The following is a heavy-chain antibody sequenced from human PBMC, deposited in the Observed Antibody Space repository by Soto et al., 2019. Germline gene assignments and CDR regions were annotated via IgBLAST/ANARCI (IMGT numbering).Heavy chain of an antibody. CDR3: AREAMTTVTTSKYYYYYGMDV. Sequence: PGGSLRLSCAASGFTLSSYSMNWVRQAPGKGLEWVSYISSSSSTIYYADSVKGRFTISRDNAKNSLYLQMNSLRDEDTAVYYCAREAMTTVTTSKYYYYYGMDVWGQGTTVTVSS. V-gene: IGHV3-48*02. CDR2: ISSSSSTI. J-gene: IGHJ6*02. D-gene: IGHD4-17*01. CDR1: GFTLSSYS.